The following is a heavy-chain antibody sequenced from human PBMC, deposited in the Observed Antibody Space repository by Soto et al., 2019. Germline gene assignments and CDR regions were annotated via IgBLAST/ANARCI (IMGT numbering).Heavy chain of an antibody. Sequence: ASVKVSCKASGGTFSSYAISWVRQAPGQGLEWMGGIIPIFGTANYAQKFQGRVTITADESTSTAYMELSSLRSEDTAVYYCARDRDIVVVPAAIFGMDVWGQGTTVTVSS. V-gene: IGHV1-69*13. J-gene: IGHJ6*02. CDR2: IIPIFGTA. CDR1: GGTFSSYA. CDR3: ARDRDIVVVPAAIFGMDV. D-gene: IGHD2-2*01.